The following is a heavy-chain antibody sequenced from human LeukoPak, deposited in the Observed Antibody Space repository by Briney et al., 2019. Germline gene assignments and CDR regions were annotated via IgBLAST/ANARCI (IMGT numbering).Heavy chain of an antibody. V-gene: IGHV1-69*01. CDR3: AREADSGYSYGYGGDY. CDR2: NIPIFGTA. CDR1: GGTFSSYA. D-gene: IGHD5-18*01. Sequence: ASVKVSCKASGGTFSSYAISWVRQAPGQGLEWMGGNIPIFGTANYAQKFQGRVTITADESTSTAYMELSSLRSEDTAVYYCAREADSGYSYGYGGDYWGQGTLVTVSS. J-gene: IGHJ4*02.